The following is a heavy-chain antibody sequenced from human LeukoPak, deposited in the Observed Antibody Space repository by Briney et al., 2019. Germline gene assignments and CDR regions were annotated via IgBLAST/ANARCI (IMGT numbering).Heavy chain of an antibody. V-gene: IGHV1-2*02. CDR1: GYTFTDYY. Sequence: ASVKVSCKASGYTFTDYYIHWVRQAPGQGLEWMGWITPKSGATIYAQTFKGRVSMTSDTSVSTAYMELNSLRSDDTAVYYCARAYHLLRGVSPFGDWGQGTLDSVSP. D-gene: IGHD3-10*01. CDR3: ARAYHLLRGVSPFGD. CDR2: ITPKSGAT. J-gene: IGHJ4*02.